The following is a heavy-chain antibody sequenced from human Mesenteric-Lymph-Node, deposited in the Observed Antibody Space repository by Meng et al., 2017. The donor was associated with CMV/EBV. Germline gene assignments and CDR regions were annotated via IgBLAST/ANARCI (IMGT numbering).Heavy chain of an antibody. V-gene: IGHV1-2*07. Sequence: ASVKVSCKASGYTLSDNYLHWVRQAPGQGLEWLGWIYPNTGGTNYARELQGRVTMTSDTSISTAYLDLSGLRYDDTAVYYCARAPVPAAFDHWGQGTLVTVSS. D-gene: IGHD2-2*01. J-gene: IGHJ4*02. CDR3: ARAPVPAAFDH. CDR1: GYTLSDNY. CDR2: IYPNTGGT.